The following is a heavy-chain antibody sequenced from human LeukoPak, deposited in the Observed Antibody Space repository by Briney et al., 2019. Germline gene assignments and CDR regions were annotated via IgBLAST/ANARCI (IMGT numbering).Heavy chain of an antibody. CDR1: GYSFTNYW. D-gene: IGHD3-9*01. J-gene: IGHJ4*02. Sequence: GESLKISCKGSGYSFTNYWIGWVRQMPGKGLEWMGIIYPGDSDTGYSPSFQGQVTISADKSISTAYLQWSSLKASDTAMYYCARAGQYYDILTGYINCDYWGQGTLVTVSS. V-gene: IGHV5-51*01. CDR3: ARAGQYYDILTGYINCDY. CDR2: IYPGDSDT.